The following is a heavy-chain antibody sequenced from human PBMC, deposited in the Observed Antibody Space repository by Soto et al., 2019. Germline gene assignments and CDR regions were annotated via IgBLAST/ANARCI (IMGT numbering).Heavy chain of an antibody. D-gene: IGHD6-13*01. J-gene: IGHJ5*02. CDR3: ARRNGLASDFDP. Sequence: PSETLSLTCPVSGVSISSYYWSCIRQPPGKGLEWIGYIYYSGSTNYNPSLKSRVTISVDTSKNQFSLKLNSVTAADTAVYYCARRNGLASDFDPWGQGTLVTVS. CDR1: GVSISSYY. V-gene: IGHV4-59*08. CDR2: IYYSGST.